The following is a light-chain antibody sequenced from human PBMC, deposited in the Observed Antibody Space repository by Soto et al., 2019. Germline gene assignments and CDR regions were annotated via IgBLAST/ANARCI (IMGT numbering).Light chain of an antibody. CDR2: DVS. CDR3: QQSYGTPIT. CDR1: QSISSW. J-gene: IGKJ5*01. V-gene: IGKV1-5*01. Sequence: DIQMTQCPSTLSASVGDRVTITCGASQSISSWLAWYQQKPGKAPKLLIYDVSSLESGVPSRFSGSGSGTDFTLTITSLQPEDFATYYCQQSYGTPITFGQGTRLEIK.